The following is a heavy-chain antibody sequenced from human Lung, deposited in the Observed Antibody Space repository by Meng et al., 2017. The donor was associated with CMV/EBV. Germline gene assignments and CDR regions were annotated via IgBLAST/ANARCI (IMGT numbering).Heavy chain of an antibody. CDR3: ARGRGNQPLFDF. J-gene: IGHJ4*02. D-gene: IGHD2/OR15-2a*01. V-gene: IGHV1-69*10. CDR1: GGSFSTYT. Sequence: QVHLVQSGAEGKKPVSSGKVTCRPSGGSFSTYTFSWVRQAPGQWLEWMGGLIPVLNKAKSAPRFQDRVTFTADETTTTAYMELSSLTFEGTAVYFCARGRGNQPLFDFWGQGTLVTVSS. CDR2: LIPVLNKA.